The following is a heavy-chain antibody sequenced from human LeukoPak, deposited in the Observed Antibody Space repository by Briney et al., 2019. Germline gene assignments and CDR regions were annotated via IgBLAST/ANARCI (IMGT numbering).Heavy chain of an antibody. J-gene: IGHJ4*02. V-gene: IGHV1-2*02. CDR2: INPNTGGT. CDR1: VYTFAGYY. D-gene: IGHD6-6*01. Sequence: ASVKVSCKASVYTFAGYYMHWVRQAPGQGLEWMGRINPNTGGTNYAQKFQARVTMTRDTTISTAYMELSRLTSDDTAVYYCASYPRYSSSPPFDYWGQGTLVTVSS. CDR3: ASYPRYSSSPPFDY.